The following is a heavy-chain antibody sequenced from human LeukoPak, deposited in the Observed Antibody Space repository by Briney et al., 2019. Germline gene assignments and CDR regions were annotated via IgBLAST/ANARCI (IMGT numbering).Heavy chain of an antibody. CDR3: ARDLGGYELRYFDY. CDR2: IIPILGIA. D-gene: IGHD5-12*01. Sequence: GASVKVSCKASGYTFTSHDINWVRQAPGQGLEWMGRIIPILGIANYAQKFQGRVTITADKSTSTAYMELSSLRSEDTAVYYCARDLGGYELRYFDYWGQGTLVTVSS. V-gene: IGHV1-69*04. CDR1: GYTFTSHD. J-gene: IGHJ4*02.